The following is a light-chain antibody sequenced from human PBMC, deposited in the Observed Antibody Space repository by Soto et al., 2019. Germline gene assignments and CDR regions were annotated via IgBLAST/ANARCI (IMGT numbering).Light chain of an antibody. CDR2: DVS. Sequence: QSVLTQPASVSGSPGQSISISCTGTSSDIGGYKHVSWYQQHPGKAPKLMIYDVSSRPSGVSNRFSGSKSGNTASLIISGLQAEDDADYYCTSYTSFNLYVFGTGTKLTVL. CDR3: TSYTSFNLYV. CDR1: SSDIGGYKH. V-gene: IGLV2-14*01. J-gene: IGLJ1*01.